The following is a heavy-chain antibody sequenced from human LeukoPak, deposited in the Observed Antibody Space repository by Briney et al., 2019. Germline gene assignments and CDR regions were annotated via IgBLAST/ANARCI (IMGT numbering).Heavy chain of an antibody. CDR3: ASYVGYYYYYGMDV. Sequence: ASVKVSCKASGYTFTNYDITWVRQASGEGLEWMGWMNPNNGNTGYVQKFQGRVTMTRNTSISTAYMELTSLRSEDTAVYYCASYVGYYYYYGMDVWGQGTTVTVSS. V-gene: IGHV1-8*01. D-gene: IGHD3-16*01. CDR2: MNPNNGNT. J-gene: IGHJ6*02. CDR1: GYTFTNYD.